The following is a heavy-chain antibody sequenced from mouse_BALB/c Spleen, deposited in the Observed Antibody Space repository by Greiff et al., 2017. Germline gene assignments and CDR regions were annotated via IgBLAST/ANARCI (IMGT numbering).Heavy chain of an antibody. CDR1: GFTFSSFG. Sequence: DVKLVESGGGLVQPGGSRKLSCAASGFTFSSFGMHWVRQAPEKGLEWVAYISSGSSTIYYADTVKGRFTISRDNPKNTLFLQMTSLRSEDTAMYYCAREGPLLRFPFDYWGQGTTLTVSS. CDR3: AREGPLLRFPFDY. J-gene: IGHJ2*01. V-gene: IGHV5-17*02. D-gene: IGHD1-1*01. CDR2: ISSGSSTI.